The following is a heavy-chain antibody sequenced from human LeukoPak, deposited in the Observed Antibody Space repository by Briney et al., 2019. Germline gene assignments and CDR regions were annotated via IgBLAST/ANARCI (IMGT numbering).Heavy chain of an antibody. CDR2: IDSSSRTI. Sequence: PGGSLRLSCAASGFSFSSYSMNWVRQAPGKGLEWVSYIDSSSRTIYYADSVKGRFTISRDNAKNSLYLQMNSLRDEDTAVYYCVRGYGDQFDYWGQGTLVTVSS. CDR1: GFSFSSYS. V-gene: IGHV3-48*02. CDR3: VRGYGDQFDY. J-gene: IGHJ4*02. D-gene: IGHD4-17*01.